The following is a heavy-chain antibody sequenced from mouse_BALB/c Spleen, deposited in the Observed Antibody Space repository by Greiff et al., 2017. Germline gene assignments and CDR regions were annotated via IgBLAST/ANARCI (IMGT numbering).Heavy chain of an antibody. D-gene: IGHD2-1*01. J-gene: IGHJ4*01. V-gene: IGHV5-6-5*01. Sequence: EVQLVESGGGLVKPGGSLKLSCAASGFTFSSYAMSWVRQTPEKRLEWVASISSGGSTYYPDSVKGRFTISRDNARNILYLQMSSLRSEDTAMYYCARGSWVRDAMDYWGQGTSVTVSS. CDR2: ISSGGST. CDR3: ARGSWVRDAMDY. CDR1: GFTFSSYA.